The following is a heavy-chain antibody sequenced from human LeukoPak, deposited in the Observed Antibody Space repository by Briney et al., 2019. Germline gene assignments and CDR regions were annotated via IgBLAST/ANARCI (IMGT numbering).Heavy chain of an antibody. CDR1: GGSISSYY. D-gene: IGHD3-10*01. CDR3: ARGRMVRGVIIRGAWFDP. V-gene: IGHV4-59*01. J-gene: IGHJ5*02. CDR2: IYYSGST. Sequence: PSETLSLTCTVSGGSISSYYWSWIRQPPGKGLEWIGYIYYSGSTNYNPSLKSRVTTSVDTSKNQFSLKLSSVTAADTAVYYCARGRMVRGVIIRGAWFDPWGQGTLVTVSS.